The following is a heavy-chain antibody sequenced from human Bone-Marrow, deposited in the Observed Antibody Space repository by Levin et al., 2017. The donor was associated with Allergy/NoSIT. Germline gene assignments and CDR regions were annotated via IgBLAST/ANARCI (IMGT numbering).Heavy chain of an antibody. Sequence: PGGSLRLSCVASGFTFSNYEMNWVRQAPGKGLEWVSYISSSGTTKYYTDSVKGRFTISRDNADNSLYLQMNSLRAEDTAVYYCARDPDITLVLAADDAFDLWGQGTVVSVSS. V-gene: IGHV3-48*03. J-gene: IGHJ3*01. D-gene: IGHD2-15*01. CDR3: ARDPDITLVLAADDAFDL. CDR1: GFTFSNYE. CDR2: ISSSGTTK.